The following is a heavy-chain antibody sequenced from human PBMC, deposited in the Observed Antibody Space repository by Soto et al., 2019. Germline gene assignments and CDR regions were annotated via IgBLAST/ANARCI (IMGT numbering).Heavy chain of an antibody. V-gene: IGHV4-30-4*01. D-gene: IGHD4-4*01. J-gene: IGHJ5*02. CDR1: GGSISSGDYY. CDR3: ARVRRSNYFGNWFDP. CDR2: IYYSGST. Sequence: SETLSLTCTVSGGSISSGDYYWSWIRQPPGKGLEWIGYIYYSGSTYYNPSLKSRVTISVDTSKNQFSLKLSSVTAADTAVYYCARVRRSNYFGNWFDPWGQGTMVTVSS.